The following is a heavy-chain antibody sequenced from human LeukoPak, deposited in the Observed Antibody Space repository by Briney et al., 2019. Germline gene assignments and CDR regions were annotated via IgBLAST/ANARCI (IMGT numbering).Heavy chain of an antibody. J-gene: IGHJ3*02. Sequence: GGSLRLSCAASGSTFSSYGMHWVRQAPGKGLEWVAVISYDGSNKYYADSVKGRFTISRDNSKNTLYLQMNSLRAEDTAVYYCAKEMWEPGTIWGQGTMVTVSS. V-gene: IGHV3-30*18. CDR2: ISYDGSNK. CDR3: AKEMWEPGTI. CDR1: GSTFSSYG. D-gene: IGHD1-26*01.